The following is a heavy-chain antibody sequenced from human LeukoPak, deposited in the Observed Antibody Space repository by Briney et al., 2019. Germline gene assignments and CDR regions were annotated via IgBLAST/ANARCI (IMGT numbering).Heavy chain of an antibody. CDR3: AKDRGVFGVAYSLDY. CDR2: IRWYGVIA. Sequence: GGALRLSFAAPGFTFSSYRMHWVRQAPGKGVEMVTYIRWYGVIASYADSLKGRVTVSRDLSKHPLYLQMNSLRAEDTAVYYCAKDRGVFGVAYSLDYWGQGTLVTVSS. CDR1: GFTFSSYR. V-gene: IGHV3-30*02. D-gene: IGHD3-3*01. J-gene: IGHJ4*02.